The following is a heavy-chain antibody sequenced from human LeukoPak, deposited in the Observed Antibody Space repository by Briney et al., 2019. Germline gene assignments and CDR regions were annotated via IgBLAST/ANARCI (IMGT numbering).Heavy chain of an antibody. Sequence: AGGSLRLSCAASGFTFSDYYMSWIRQAPGKGLEWVSHISRSGSTRYYADSLKGRFTISRGNAKNSLYLQMNSLRAEDTAVYYCARTAYYYDSSGYDDAFDIWGQGTMVTVSS. D-gene: IGHD3-22*01. J-gene: IGHJ3*02. V-gene: IGHV3-11*01. CDR3: ARTAYYYDSSGYDDAFDI. CDR1: GFTFSDYY. CDR2: ISRSGSTR.